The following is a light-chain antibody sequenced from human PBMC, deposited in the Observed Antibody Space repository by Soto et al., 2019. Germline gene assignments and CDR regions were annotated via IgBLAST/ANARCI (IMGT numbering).Light chain of an antibody. Sequence: EIVLTQSPGTLSLSPGGRAALSCRASQSISADYLVWYQQKPGQAPRLLIYDTSIRASGIPARFSGSGSGTDFTLTISSLDPEDFAVYYCQQRSNRPLTFGQGTRLEIK. CDR3: QQRSNRPLT. J-gene: IGKJ5*01. CDR1: QSISADY. V-gene: IGKV3-11*01. CDR2: DTS.